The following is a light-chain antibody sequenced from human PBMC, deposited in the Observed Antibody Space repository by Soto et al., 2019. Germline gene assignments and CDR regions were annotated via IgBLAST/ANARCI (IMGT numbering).Light chain of an antibody. CDR3: LQQNTSQYT. Sequence: DIQMTQSPPSLSASVGDRVTITCRASQGIRNDLGWYQQKPGKVPEFLINFASSLQSGVPSRFTGSGSGTEFSRTIIRLQPEDSATYYCLQQNTSQYTFGQGTKLYI. J-gene: IGKJ2*01. V-gene: IGKV1-17*01. CDR1: QGIRND. CDR2: FAS.